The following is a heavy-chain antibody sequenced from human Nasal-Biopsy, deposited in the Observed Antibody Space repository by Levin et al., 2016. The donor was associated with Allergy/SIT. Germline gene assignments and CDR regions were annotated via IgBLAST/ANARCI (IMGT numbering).Heavy chain of an antibody. CDR3: RAARQGFAGSDY. J-gene: IGHJ4*02. CDR2: IKSKTDGGTT. V-gene: IGHV3-15*01. CDR1: GFTFSNAW. Sequence: GESLKISCAASGFTFSNAWMSWVRQAPGKGLEWVGRIKSKTDGGTTDYAAPVKGRFTISRDDSKNTLYLQMNSLKTEDTAVYYCRAARQGFAGSDYWGQGTLVTVSS. D-gene: IGHD6-6*01.